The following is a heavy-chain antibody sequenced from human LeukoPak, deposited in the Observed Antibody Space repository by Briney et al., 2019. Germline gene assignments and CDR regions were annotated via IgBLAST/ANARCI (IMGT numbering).Heavy chain of an antibody. CDR3: VASSPQDWKAHDY. CDR2: FDTEDGET. D-gene: IGHD1-1*01. J-gene: IGHJ4*02. CDR1: GYTLSEFS. Sequence: ASVKVSCKVSGYTLSEFSMHWVRQAPGKGHEWMGGFDTEDGETIYAQKFQGRVSMTEDTSTDTAYMELSSLRSEDTAVYYCVASSPQDWKAHDYWGQGTLVTVSS. V-gene: IGHV1-24*01.